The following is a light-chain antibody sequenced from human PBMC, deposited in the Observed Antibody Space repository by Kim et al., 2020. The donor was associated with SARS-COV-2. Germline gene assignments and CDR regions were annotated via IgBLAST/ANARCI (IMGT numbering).Light chain of an antibody. CDR3: HQYGSSPYT. Sequence: LSPGDRVTLSCRASQSIARSYFGWYQQRPGQPPRLLISDTSMRAAGIPDRFSGSGSGADFTLTINRLEPEDFAVYYCHQYGSSPYTFGQGTRLEI. J-gene: IGKJ2*01. CDR2: DTS. V-gene: IGKV3-20*01. CDR1: QSIARSY.